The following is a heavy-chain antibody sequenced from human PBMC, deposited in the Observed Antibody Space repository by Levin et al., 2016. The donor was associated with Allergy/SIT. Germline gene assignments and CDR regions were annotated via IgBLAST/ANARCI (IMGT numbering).Heavy chain of an antibody. Sequence: GESLKISCAASGFTFSRYGMHWVRQAPGKGLEWVAIIWYDGSKKYYADSVKGRLTISRDNSKNTLYLEINSLRAEDTAVYYCARDGYSSRWIHRNLDYWGQGTLVTISS. CDR1: GFTFSRYG. CDR3: ARDGYSSRWIHRNLDY. D-gene: IGHD6-13*01. V-gene: IGHV3-33*01. J-gene: IGHJ4*02. CDR2: IWYDGSKK.